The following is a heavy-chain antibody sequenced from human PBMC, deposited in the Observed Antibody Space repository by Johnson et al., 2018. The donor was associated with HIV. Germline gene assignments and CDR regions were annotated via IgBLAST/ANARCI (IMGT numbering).Heavy chain of an antibody. J-gene: IGHJ3*02. CDR1: GFTFSSYA. CDR2: ISYDGSNK. V-gene: IGHV3-30*04. CDR3: AKEGRGAGRNALDI. Sequence: QVQLVESGGGVVQPGRSLRLSCAASGFTFSSYAMHWVRQAPGKGLEWVAVISYDGSNKYYADSVKGRFTISRDNSKNTLYLQMNSLRAEDTAVYYCAKEGRGAGRNALDIWGQGTMVTVSS. D-gene: IGHD6-6*01.